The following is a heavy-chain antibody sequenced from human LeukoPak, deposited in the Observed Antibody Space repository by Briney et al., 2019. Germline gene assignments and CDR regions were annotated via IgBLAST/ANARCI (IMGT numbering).Heavy chain of an antibody. CDR1: GGSISSYY. V-gene: IGHV4-59*01. D-gene: IGHD3/OR15-3a*01. Sequence: SETLSLTCTVSGGSISSYYWSWIRQPPGEGLEWIGYIYSSGSTNYNPSLKSRVTITVDTSKNQFSLKLSSVTAADTAVYYCARGEKDWEYYFDYWGQGTLVTVSS. CDR2: IYSSGST. CDR3: ARGEKDWEYYFDY. J-gene: IGHJ4*02.